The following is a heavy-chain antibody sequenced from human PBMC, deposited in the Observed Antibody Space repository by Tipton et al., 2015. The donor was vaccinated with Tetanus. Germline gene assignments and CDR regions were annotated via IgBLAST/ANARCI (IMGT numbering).Heavy chain of an antibody. V-gene: IGHV4-30-4*08. CDR2: ISHSGTT. D-gene: IGHD3-22*01. Sequence: TLSLTCTVSGGSISDEKYYWGWIRQPPGKGLEWLGHISHSGTTNYNPSLMSRVTLSLDTARGQFSLKLTSVTAADAAVYFCARDRRDFAYDSRGFYSPLYYFDNWGQGLRVTVSS. J-gene: IGHJ4*02. CDR1: GGSISDEKYY. CDR3: ARDRRDFAYDSRGFYSPLYYFDN.